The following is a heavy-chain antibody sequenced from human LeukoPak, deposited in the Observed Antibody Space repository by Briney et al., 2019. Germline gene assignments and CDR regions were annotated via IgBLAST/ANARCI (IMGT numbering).Heavy chain of an antibody. J-gene: IGHJ4*02. Sequence: GASVKVSCKASGYTFTTYDTTWVRQATGQGLEWMGWMNPNSGDTAYAQKFQGRVAMTRDTSISTAYMELSSLRSEDTAVYYCARGLGDYYDTSTYYYAVAAHWGQGTLVTVSS. V-gene: IGHV1-8*01. CDR3: ARGLGDYYDTSTYYYAVAAH. CDR2: MNPNSGDT. D-gene: IGHD3-22*01. CDR1: GYTFTTYD.